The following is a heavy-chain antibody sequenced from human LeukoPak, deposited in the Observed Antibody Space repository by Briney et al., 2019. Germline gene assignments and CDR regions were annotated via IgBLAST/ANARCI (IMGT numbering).Heavy chain of an antibody. CDR3: AKGDSALDY. J-gene: IGHJ4*02. Sequence: PGRSLRLSCAASGFTFSSYGMHWVRQAPGKGLEWVAVISNDGSNKYYADSVKGRFTISRDNSKNTLYLQMNSLRAEDTAVYYCAKGDSALDYWGQGTLVTVSS. CDR1: GFTFSSYG. CDR2: ISNDGSNK. V-gene: IGHV3-30*18. D-gene: IGHD2-21*02.